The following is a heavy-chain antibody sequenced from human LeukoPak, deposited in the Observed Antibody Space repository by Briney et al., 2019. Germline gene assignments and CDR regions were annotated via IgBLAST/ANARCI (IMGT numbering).Heavy chain of an antibody. CDR3: ARDKVGPENSGWFGFDY. D-gene: IGHD6-19*01. J-gene: IGHJ4*02. CDR1: GYTFTSYG. Sequence: ASVKVSCKASGYTFTSYGISWVRQAPGQGLEWMGWISAYNGNTNYAQKLQGRVTMTTDTSTSTAYMELRSLRSDDTAVYYCARDKVGPENSGWFGFDYWGQGTLVTVSS. V-gene: IGHV1-18*01. CDR2: ISAYNGNT.